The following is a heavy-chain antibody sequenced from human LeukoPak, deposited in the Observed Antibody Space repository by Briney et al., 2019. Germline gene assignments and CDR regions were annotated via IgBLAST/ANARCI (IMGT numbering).Heavy chain of an antibody. CDR3: ASNGRHGYNPVGPFDY. J-gene: IGHJ4*02. Sequence: ASVKVSCKASGYTFTSYYMHWVRQAPGQGLEWMGIINPSGGSTNYAQTFQGRVTMTRDTSTSTVYMELSSLRSEDTAVYYCASNGRHGYNPVGPFDYWGQGTLVTVSS. V-gene: IGHV1-46*01. CDR1: GYTFTSYY. CDR2: INPSGGST. D-gene: IGHD5-24*01.